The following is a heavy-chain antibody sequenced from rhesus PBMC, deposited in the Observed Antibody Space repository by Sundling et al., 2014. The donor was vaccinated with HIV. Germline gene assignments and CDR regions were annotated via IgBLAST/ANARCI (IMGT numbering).Heavy chain of an antibody. V-gene: IGHV3-103*01. CDR3: AKDGSWNRDY. CDR1: GFTFNNYG. D-gene: IGHD1-1*01. J-gene: IGHJ4*01. CDR2: ITSGGGST. Sequence: EVQLVESGGGLVQPGGSLRLSCAASGFTFNNYGMYWVRQAPGKGLEWVSTITSGGGSTYYADSVKGRFTISRDNSKNTLSLQMNSLRAEDTAVYYCAKDGSWNRDYWGQGVLVTVSS.